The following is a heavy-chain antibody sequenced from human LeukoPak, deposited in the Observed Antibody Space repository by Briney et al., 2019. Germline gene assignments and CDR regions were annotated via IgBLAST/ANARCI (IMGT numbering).Heavy chain of an antibody. D-gene: IGHD4-11*01. CDR1: GFTFSSYA. Sequence: GGSLRLSCAASGFTFSSYAMSWVRQALGKGLEWVSAISGSGGSTYYADSVKGRFTISRDNSKNTLYLQMNSLRAEDTAVYYCANGYSNYVGYFDYWGQGTLVTVSS. CDR3: ANGYSNYVGYFDY. V-gene: IGHV3-23*01. J-gene: IGHJ4*02. CDR2: ISGSGGST.